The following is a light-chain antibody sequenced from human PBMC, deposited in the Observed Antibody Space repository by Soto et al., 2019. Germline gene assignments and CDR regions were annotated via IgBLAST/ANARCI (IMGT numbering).Light chain of an antibody. V-gene: IGKV1D-8*01. Sequence: VIWMTHSPSLLSASTGDRVTISFLMIQGISSYLACYQQKPGKAPELLIYAASTLQIWVPSSVSGSGSGTHLPLTLSRPQSADFVIYYRPQYYCXPLTFGLGTKL. CDR2: AAS. CDR3: PQYYCXPLT. CDR1: QGISSY. J-gene: IGKJ4*01.